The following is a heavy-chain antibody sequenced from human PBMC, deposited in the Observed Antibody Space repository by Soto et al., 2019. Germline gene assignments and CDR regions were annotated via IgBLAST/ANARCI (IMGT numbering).Heavy chain of an antibody. J-gene: IGHJ1*01. CDR3: AKDGDFGEDGPAEYFEH. Sequence: EVNLLESGGGVVQPGESLRISCVGSGFTFKNYVMTWVRQAPGKGLEWVSGTTGSGANKHYADSVRGRFTISRDNSKKTLYLEMKSLRVEDTAVYYCAKDGDFGEDGPAEYFEHWGQGTLVTVSS. CDR2: TTGSGANK. CDR1: GFTFKNYV. V-gene: IGHV3-23*01. D-gene: IGHD4-17*01.